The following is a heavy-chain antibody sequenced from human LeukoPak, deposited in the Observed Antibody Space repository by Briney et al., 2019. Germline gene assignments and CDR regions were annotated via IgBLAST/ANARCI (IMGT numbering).Heavy chain of an antibody. V-gene: IGHV4-34*01. Sequence: SETLSLTCAVYGGSFNDYYWSWIRQPPGKGLEWIGEINHSGNTNYNPSLKSRVTISVDTSKNQFSLKLSSVTAADTAVYYCARVDYGDYSKGFDYWGQGTLVTVSS. J-gene: IGHJ4*02. D-gene: IGHD4-17*01. CDR3: ARVDYGDYSKGFDY. CDR1: GGSFNDYY. CDR2: INHSGNT.